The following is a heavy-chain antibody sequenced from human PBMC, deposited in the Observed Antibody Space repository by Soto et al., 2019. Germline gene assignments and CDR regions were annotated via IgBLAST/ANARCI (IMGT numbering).Heavy chain of an antibody. D-gene: IGHD4-17*01. CDR3: AKDRYGDYSADY. J-gene: IGHJ4*02. CDR2: ISGSGGST. Sequence: GGSPRLSCAASGFTFSSDTMSWVRQAPGKGLGWVSAISGSGGSTYYADSVKGRFTISRDNSKNTLYLQMNSLRAEDTAVYYCAKDRYGDYSADYWGQGTLVTVSS. CDR1: GFTFSSDT. V-gene: IGHV3-23*01.